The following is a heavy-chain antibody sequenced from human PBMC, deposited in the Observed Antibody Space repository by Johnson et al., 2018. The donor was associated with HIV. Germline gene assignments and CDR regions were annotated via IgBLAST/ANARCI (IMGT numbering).Heavy chain of an antibody. CDR1: GFTVSSNY. V-gene: IGHV3-53*01. CDR2: IYSGDST. J-gene: IGHJ3*01. D-gene: IGHD6-19*01. CDR3: ARERGAVAGTAAFAV. Sequence: VQLVESGGGVVQPGRSLRLSCAAYGFTVSSNYMSWVRQAPGKGLEWVSVIYSGDSTYYADSVKGRFTISRDNSKNTLYLQMNSLRAEDTAVYYCARERGAVAGTAAFAVWGQGTVVTVSS.